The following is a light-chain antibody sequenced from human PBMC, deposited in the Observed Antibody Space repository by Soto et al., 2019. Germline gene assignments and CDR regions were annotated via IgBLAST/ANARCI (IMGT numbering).Light chain of an antibody. CDR1: QSASDSY. J-gene: IGKJ2*01. Sequence: EIVLTQSPGTLSLSPGERATLSCRASQSASDSYLGWYQQKPGQAPRLLIYDTSNRATGIPDRFSGSGSGKDFTLTISRLEPEDFAVYYCQQYGNSPPYTFGQGTKLEIK. CDR3: QQYGNSPPYT. CDR2: DTS. V-gene: IGKV3-20*01.